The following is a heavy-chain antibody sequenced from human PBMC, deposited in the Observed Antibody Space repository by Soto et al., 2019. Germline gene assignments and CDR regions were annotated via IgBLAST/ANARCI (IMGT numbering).Heavy chain of an antibody. Sequence: PGGSLRLSCAASGFTFKESAMNWVRQAPGKGLEWVTIISKDGNSKHYADSVKGRFTISRDNSKNTLFLQMNSLRAEDTAVYYCARDPQGSYCYIDYWGQGTPVTVSS. V-gene: IGHV3-30-3*01. CDR1: GFTFKESA. J-gene: IGHJ4*02. CDR2: ISKDGNSK. CDR3: ARDPQGSYCYIDY. D-gene: IGHD3-10*01.